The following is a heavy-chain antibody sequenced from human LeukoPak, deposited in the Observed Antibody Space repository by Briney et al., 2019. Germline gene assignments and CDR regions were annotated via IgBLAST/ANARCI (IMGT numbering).Heavy chain of an antibody. J-gene: IGHJ4*02. D-gene: IGHD6-6*01. CDR1: GYTFTGYY. V-gene: IGHV1-2*02. CDR3: ARAGIAARPFDY. CDR2: INPNSGGT. Sequence: GASVKVSCKASGYTFTGYYMHWVRQAPGQGLEWMGWINPNSGGTNYAQKLQGRVTMTRDTSISTAYMELSRLRSDDTAVYYCARAGIAARPFDYWGQGTLVTVSS.